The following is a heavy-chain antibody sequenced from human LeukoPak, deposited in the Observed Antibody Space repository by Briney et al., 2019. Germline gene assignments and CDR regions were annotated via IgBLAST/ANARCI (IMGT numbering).Heavy chain of an antibody. D-gene: IGHD2/OR15-2a*01. J-gene: IGHJ4*02. CDR3: ARDPGTFLNKRDINFDY. CDR2: ISYSRSYI. Sequence: PGGSLRLSCAASGFTFSTYNMNWVRQAPGKGLEWVSSISYSRSYIYYADSVKGRFTISRDNAKNSLYLQMNSLRAEDTAVYYCARDPGTFLNKRDINFDYWDQGTLVTVSS. V-gene: IGHV3-21*01. CDR1: GFTFSTYN.